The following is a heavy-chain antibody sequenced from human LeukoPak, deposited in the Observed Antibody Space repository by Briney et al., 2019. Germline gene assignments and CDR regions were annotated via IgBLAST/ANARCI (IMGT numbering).Heavy chain of an antibody. D-gene: IGHD3-22*01. CDR2: ISAYNGNT. V-gene: IGHV1-18*01. CDR1: GYTFTSYG. Sequence: ASVKVSCKASGYTFTSYGISWVRQAPGQGLEWMGWISAYNGNTNYAQKLQGRVTMTTDTSTSTAYMELRSLRSDDTAVYYCARVGEYYYDSSGYQTHLDYWGQGTLVTVSP. CDR3: ARVGEYYYDSSGYQTHLDY. J-gene: IGHJ4*02.